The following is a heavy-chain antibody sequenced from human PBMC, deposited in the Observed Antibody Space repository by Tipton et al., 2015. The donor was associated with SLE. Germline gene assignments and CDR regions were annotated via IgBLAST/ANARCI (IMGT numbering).Heavy chain of an antibody. Sequence: GLVKPSETLSLTCAVNGGSLSGYYWVWIRKPPEKGLEWIGEINHSGSTNYNPSLKSRVTISVDTSKNRFSLKLSSVTAADAAVYYCARLVRFLGGRFFDYWGQGTLVTVSS. V-gene: IGHV4-34*01. CDR2: INHSGST. D-gene: IGHD3-3*01. CDR1: GGSLSGYY. J-gene: IGHJ4*02. CDR3: ARLVRFLGGRFFDY.